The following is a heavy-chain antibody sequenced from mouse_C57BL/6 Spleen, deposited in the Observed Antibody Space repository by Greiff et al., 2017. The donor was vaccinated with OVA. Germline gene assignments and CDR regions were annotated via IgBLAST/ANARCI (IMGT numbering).Heavy chain of an antibody. D-gene: IGHD1-1*01. Sequence: QVQLQQPGAELVKPGASVKVSCKASGYTFTSYWMHWVKQRPGQGLEWIGRIHPSDSDTNYNQKFKGKATLTVDKSSSTAYMQLSSLTSEDSAVYYGAAGRVYYGSSPLYFDYWGQGTTLTVSS. V-gene: IGHV1-74*01. CDR3: AAGRVYYGSSPLYFDY. CDR1: GYTFTSYW. CDR2: IHPSDSDT. J-gene: IGHJ2*01.